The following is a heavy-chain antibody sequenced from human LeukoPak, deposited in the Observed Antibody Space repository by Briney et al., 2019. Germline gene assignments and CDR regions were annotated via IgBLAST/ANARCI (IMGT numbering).Heavy chain of an antibody. CDR2: ISGSGGST. V-gene: IGHV3-23*01. CDR3: AKVINSGYYYYFDY. Sequence: QSGGSLRLSCAASGFTFSSYAMSWVRQAPGKGLEWVSAISGSGGSTYYADSVKGRFTISRDNSKNTLYLQMNSLRAEDTAVYYCAKVINSGYYYYFDYWGQGTLVTVSS. J-gene: IGHJ4*02. D-gene: IGHD3-22*01. CDR1: GFTFSSYA.